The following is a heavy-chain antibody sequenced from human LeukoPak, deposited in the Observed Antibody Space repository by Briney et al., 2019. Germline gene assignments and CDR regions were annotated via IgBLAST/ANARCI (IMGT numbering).Heavy chain of an antibody. Sequence: EASVKVSCKASGYTFTNYGTFWVRQAPGQGLEWMGWISAYSGNTNYAQKLQGRVTMTTETSTSTAYMEPESLRSDDTAVYYCAISQGSYYDTSGYLGGDYWGQGTLVTVSS. D-gene: IGHD3-22*01. V-gene: IGHV1-18*01. J-gene: IGHJ4*02. CDR1: GYTFTNYG. CDR2: ISAYSGNT. CDR3: AISQGSYYDTSGYLGGDY.